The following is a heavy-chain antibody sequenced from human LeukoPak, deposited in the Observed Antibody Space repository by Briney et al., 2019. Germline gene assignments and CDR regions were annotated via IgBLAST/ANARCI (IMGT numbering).Heavy chain of an antibody. J-gene: IGHJ5*01. D-gene: IGHD3/OR15-3a*01. CDR1: GFTFDHYW. V-gene: IGHV3-7*01. CDR2: IKEDGSEK. Sequence: GGSLRLSCAVSGFTFDHYWMTWVRQAPGKGLEWVANIKEDGSEKNYVDSVKGRFTISRDNAKNSLSLQVNSLRAEDTAVYYCATIGTGDYRDDSWGQGTLVTVSS. CDR3: ATIGTGDYRDDS.